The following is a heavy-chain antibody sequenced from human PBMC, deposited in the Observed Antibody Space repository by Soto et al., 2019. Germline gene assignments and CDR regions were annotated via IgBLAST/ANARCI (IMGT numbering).Heavy chain of an antibody. V-gene: IGHV3-48*01. Sequence: EVQLVESGGGLVQPGGSLRLSCVASGFTFSNYSMNWVRQAPGKGLEWVSFISSGTGGTIYYADSVKGRFTISRDNAKNSLYLQMTSLRAEDTAVYYCARSPTRDYYGSGSYFDYWGQGTLGTVSS. CDR3: ARSPTRDYYGSGSYFDY. CDR2: ISSGTGGTI. CDR1: GFTFSNYS. D-gene: IGHD3-10*01. J-gene: IGHJ4*02.